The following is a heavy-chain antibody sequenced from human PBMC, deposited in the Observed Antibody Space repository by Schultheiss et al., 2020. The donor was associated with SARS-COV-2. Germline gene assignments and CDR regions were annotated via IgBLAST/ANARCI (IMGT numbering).Heavy chain of an antibody. V-gene: IGHV4-34*01. CDR3: ARGLTIFGVVAFDY. D-gene: IGHD3-3*01. J-gene: IGHJ4*02. CDR1: GGSFSGYY. CDR2: INHSGST. Sequence: SETLSLTCAVYGGSFSGYYWSWIRQPPGKGLEWIGEINHSGSTNYNPSLKSRVTISVDTSKNQFSLKLSSVTAADTAVYYCARGLTIFGVVAFDYWGQGTLVTVSS.